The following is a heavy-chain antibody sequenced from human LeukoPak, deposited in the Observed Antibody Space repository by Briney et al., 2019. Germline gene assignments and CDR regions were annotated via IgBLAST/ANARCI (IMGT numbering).Heavy chain of an antibody. CDR3: ARVRYSYGGDY. J-gene: IGHJ4*02. CDR1: GYSISSGYY. D-gene: IGHD5-18*01. V-gene: IGHV4-38-2*02. Sequence: SETLSLTCTVSGYSISSGYYWGWIRQPPGKGLEWIGSIYHSGSTYYNPSLKSRVTISVDTSKNQFSLKLSSVTAADTAVYYCARVRYSYGGDYWGQGTLVTVSS. CDR2: IYHSGST.